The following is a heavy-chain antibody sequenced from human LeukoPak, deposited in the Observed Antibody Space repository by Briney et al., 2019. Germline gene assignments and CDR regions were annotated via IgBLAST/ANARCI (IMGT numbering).Heavy chain of an antibody. CDR1: GFTFSSYA. Sequence: GRSLRLSCVASGFTFSSYAMHWVRQAPGKGLEWVAVILSDGNNQYCADSVKGRFTISRDNSKNTLYLQMNSLRTEDTGVYYCARDLTLRFLEWLSTLDYWGQATLVTVSS. CDR3: ARDLTLRFLEWLSTLDY. CDR2: ILSDGNNQ. V-gene: IGHV3-30-3*01. J-gene: IGHJ4*02. D-gene: IGHD3-3*01.